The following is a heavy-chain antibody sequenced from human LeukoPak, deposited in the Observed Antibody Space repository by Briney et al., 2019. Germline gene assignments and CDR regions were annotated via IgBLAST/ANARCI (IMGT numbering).Heavy chain of an antibody. J-gene: IGHJ4*02. Sequence: PGGSLRLSCAASGFTFSSYAMRWVRQAPGKGLEWGSVIYSGGRTYYADSVKGRFTISRDNSKNTLYLQINSLRAEDTAVYYCASHIGGSGPLLHWGQGTLVTVSS. D-gene: IGHD3-10*01. V-gene: IGHV3-53*01. CDR1: GFTFSSYA. CDR2: IYSGGRT. CDR3: ASHIGGSGPLLH.